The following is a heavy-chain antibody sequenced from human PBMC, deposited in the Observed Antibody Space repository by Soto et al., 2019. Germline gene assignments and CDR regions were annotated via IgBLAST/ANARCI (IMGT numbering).Heavy chain of an antibody. CDR1: GGTFSSYA. V-gene: IGHV1-69*12. J-gene: IGHJ5*02. CDR2: IIPLFGTT. Sequence: QVQLVQSGAEVRKPGSSVKVSCKASGGTFSSYAISWVRQAPGQGLEWMGAIIPLFGTTNYAQKFKGRVTITADESTSTAYMDVSSLRTEDTAVYYCARVAGHYYDSGGYASWGQGTLVTVSS. D-gene: IGHD3-22*01. CDR3: ARVAGHYYDSGGYAS.